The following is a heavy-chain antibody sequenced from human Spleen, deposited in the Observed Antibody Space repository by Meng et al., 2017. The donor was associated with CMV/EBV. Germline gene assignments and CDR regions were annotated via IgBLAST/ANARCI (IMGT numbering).Heavy chain of an antibody. D-gene: IGHD2-2*01. CDR3: ARDRLNIVVVPVDFYYYCGMDV. V-gene: IGHV3-30-3*01. CDR2: ISYDGSNK. J-gene: IGHJ6*02. CDR1: GFTFSSYW. Sequence: GGSLRLSCAASGFTFSSYWMSWVRQAPGKGLEWVAVISYDGSNKYYADSVKGRFTISRDNSKNTLYLQMNSLRAEDTAVYYCARDRLNIVVVPVDFYYYCGMDVWGQGTTVTVSS.